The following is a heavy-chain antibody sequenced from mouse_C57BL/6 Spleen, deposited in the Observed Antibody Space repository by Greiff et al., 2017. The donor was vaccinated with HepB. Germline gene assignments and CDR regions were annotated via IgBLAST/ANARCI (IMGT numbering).Heavy chain of an antibody. Sequence: VQLKESGPGLVKPSQSLSLTCSVTGYSITSGYYWNWIRQFPGNKLEWMGYISYDGSNNYNPSLKNRISITRDTSKNQFFLKLNSVTTEDTATYYCARDSYGYAMDYWGQGTSVTVSS. CDR1: GYSITSGYY. CDR3: ARDSYGYAMDY. V-gene: IGHV3-6*01. D-gene: IGHD1-1*01. CDR2: ISYDGSN. J-gene: IGHJ4*01.